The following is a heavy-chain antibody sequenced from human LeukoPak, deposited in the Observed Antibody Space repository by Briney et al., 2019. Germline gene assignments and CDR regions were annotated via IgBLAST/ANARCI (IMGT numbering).Heavy chain of an antibody. D-gene: IGHD3-9*01. CDR2: IYYSGST. J-gene: IGHJ4*02. V-gene: IGHV4-59*01. CDR1: GGSITSYY. CDR3: AGQYYDILTGYTES. Sequence: SETLPLTCTVSGGSITSYYWSRIRQPPGKGLEWIGYIYYSGSTNYNPSLKSRVTISVDTSKNQFSLKLSSVTAADTAVYYCAGQYYDILTGYTESWGQGTLVTVSS.